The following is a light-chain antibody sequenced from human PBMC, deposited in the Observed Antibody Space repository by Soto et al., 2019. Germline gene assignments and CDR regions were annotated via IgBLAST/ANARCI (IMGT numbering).Light chain of an antibody. V-gene: IGLV1-51*01. Sequence: QSVLTQPPSVSAAPGQTVTVSCSGNSSNIGNSYVSWYQQFPGTAPRLLIYADNKRPSGIRDRFSGSKSGTSATLAITGLQTGDEAVYYCGTWDSSLTNGRAVFGGGTKLTVL. CDR2: ADN. CDR1: SSNIGNSY. CDR3: GTWDSSLTNGRAV. J-gene: IGLJ3*02.